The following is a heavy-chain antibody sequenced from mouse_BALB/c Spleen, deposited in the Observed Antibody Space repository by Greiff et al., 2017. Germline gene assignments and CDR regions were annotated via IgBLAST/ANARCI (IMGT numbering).Heavy chain of an antibody. J-gene: IGHJ4*01. V-gene: IGHV5-12-1*01. D-gene: IGHD2-1*01. CDR2: ISSGGGST. CDR3: ARHYYGNYYYYAMDY. CDR1: GFAFSSYD. Sequence: EVKLMESGGGLVKPGGSLKLSCAASGFAFSSYDMSWVRQTPEKRLEWVAYISSGGGSTYYPDTVKGRFTISRDNAKNTLYLQMSSLKSEDTAMYYCARHYYGNYYYYAMDYWGQGTSVTVSS.